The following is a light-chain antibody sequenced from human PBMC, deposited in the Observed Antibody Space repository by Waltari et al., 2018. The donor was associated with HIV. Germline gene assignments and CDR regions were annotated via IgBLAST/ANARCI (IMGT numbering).Light chain of an antibody. Sequence: SYELTQPHSVSVSPGQPASITCSGDKLGNQYACWYQQKPGQSPVLVIYQDNQQPSGIPERFSGSNSGNTATLTVSGTQAMDEADYYCQAWDSSTDVVFGGGTKLTVL. J-gene: IGLJ2*01. CDR3: QAWDSSTDVV. CDR1: KLGNQY. V-gene: IGLV3-1*01. CDR2: QDN.